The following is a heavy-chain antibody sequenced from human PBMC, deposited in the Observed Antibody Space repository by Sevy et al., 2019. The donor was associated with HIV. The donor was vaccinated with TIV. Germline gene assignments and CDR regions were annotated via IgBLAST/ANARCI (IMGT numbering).Heavy chain of an antibody. D-gene: IGHD2-8*01. CDR1: GFSFDSYG. V-gene: IGHV3-23*01. Sequence: GGSLRLSCAVSGFSFDSYGMTWVRQAPGKGLEWVSGISGSGTRTYYADSVKGRFTISRDNSKNTLYLQINSLRVEDTAIYYCAKRSNENFFDYWGQGSLVTVSS. CDR2: ISGSGTRT. J-gene: IGHJ4*02. CDR3: AKRSNENFFDY.